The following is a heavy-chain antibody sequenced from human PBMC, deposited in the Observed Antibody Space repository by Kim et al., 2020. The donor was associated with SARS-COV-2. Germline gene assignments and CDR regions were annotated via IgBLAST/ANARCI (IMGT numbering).Heavy chain of an antibody. V-gene: IGHV3-30*04. J-gene: IGHJ2*01. CDR2: ISYDGSNK. CDR3: ARGEPKHIVVVTATLYWYFDL. Sequence: GGSLRLSCAASGFTFSSYAMHWVRQAPGKGLEWVAVISYDGSNKYYADSVKGRFTISRDNSKNTLYLQMNSLRAEDTAVYYCARGEPKHIVVVTATLYWYFDLWGRGTLVTVSS. D-gene: IGHD2-21*02. CDR1: GFTFSSYA.